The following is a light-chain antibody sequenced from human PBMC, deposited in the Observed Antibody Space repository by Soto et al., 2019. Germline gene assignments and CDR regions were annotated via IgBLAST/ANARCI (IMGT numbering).Light chain of an antibody. CDR3: QQYGGSPYT. CDR1: QSVGSNY. V-gene: IGKV3-20*01. J-gene: IGKJ2*01. CDR2: GTS. Sequence: EIVLTQSPGTLSLSPGERATLSCRASQSVGSNYFIWYQQKPGQAPRLLIYGTSSRATGIPDRFSGSGSGTDFTLIINRLEPEDSAVYYCQQYGGSPYTFGQGTKLEIK.